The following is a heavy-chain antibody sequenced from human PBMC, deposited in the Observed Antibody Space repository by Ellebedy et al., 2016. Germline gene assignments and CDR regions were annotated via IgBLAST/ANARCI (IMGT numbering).Heavy chain of an antibody. CDR3: ARGGCSSTSCYGDYGMDV. J-gene: IGHJ6*02. V-gene: IGHV3-33*08. D-gene: IGHD2-2*01. CDR1: GFTFSSYG. CDR2: IWYDGSNK. Sequence: GGSLRLSCAASGFTFSSYGMHWVRQAPGKGLEWVAVIWYDGSNKYYADSVKGRFTISRDNSKNTLYLQMNSLRAEDTAVYYCARGGCSSTSCYGDYGMDVWGQGTTVTVSS.